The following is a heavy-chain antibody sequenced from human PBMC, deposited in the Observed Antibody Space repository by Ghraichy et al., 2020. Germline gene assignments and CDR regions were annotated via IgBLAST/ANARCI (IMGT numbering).Heavy chain of an antibody. V-gene: IGHV4-34*01. J-gene: IGHJ3*02. CDR3: ARGGARYCSGGSCYYPTSFVARINIKDAFDI. D-gene: IGHD2-15*01. CDR1: GGSFSGYY. Sequence: SETLSLTCAVYGGSFSGYYWSWIRQPPGKGLEWIGEINHSGSTNYNPSLKSRVTISVDTSKNQFSLKLSSVTAADTAVYYCARGGARYCSGGSCYYPTSFVARINIKDAFDIWGQGTMVTVSS. CDR2: INHSGST.